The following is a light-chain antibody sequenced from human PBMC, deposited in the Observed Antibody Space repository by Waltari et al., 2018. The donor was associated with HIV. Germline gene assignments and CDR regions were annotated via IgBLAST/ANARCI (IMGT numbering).Light chain of an antibody. J-gene: IGKJ2*01. CDR3: QQYNNWPPYT. Sequence: ELVLTQSSATLSVCPGERATLSGRASQGVRSNLAWYQQKPGQAPRLLIYGTSTRATGIPARFSGSGSGTEFTLTISSLQSEDFAVYYCQQYNNWPPYTFGQGTKLEIK. CDR2: GTS. V-gene: IGKV3-15*01. CDR1: QGVRSN.